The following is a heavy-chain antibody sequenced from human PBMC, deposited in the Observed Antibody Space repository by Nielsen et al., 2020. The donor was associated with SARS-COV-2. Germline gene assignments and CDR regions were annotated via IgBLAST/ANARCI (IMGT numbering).Heavy chain of an antibody. CDR1: GFTFSNYS. J-gene: IGHJ6*03. V-gene: IGHV3-21*01. D-gene: IGHD5-18*01. CDR3: ARDFGYSYGYVYYYYYMDV. Sequence: GGSLRLSCAASGFTFSNYSMNWVRQAPGKGLEWVSSISSSSSYIYYADSVKGRFTISRDNAKNSLYLQMNSLRAEDTAVYYCARDFGYSYGYVYYYYYMDVWGKGTTVTVSS. CDR2: ISSSSSYI.